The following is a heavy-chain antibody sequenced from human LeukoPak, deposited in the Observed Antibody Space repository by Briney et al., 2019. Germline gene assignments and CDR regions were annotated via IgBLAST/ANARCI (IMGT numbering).Heavy chain of an antibody. CDR2: IYTSGST. V-gene: IGHV4-59*10. J-gene: IGHJ4*02. CDR1: GGSFSGYY. Sequence: SETLSLTCAVYGGSFSGYYWSWIRQPAGKGLEWIGRIYTSGSTNYNPSLKSRVTMSVDTSKNQYSLKLSSVTAAGTAVYYCARSLGAAGFDYWGQGTLVTVSS. D-gene: IGHD6-13*01. CDR3: ARSLGAAGFDY.